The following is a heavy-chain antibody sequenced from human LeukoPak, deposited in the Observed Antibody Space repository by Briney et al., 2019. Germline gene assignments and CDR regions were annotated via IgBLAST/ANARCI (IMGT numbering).Heavy chain of an antibody. CDR2: INPNSGGT. CDR3: ARTTNLWFGEFHFDY. D-gene: IGHD3-10*01. V-gene: IGHV1-2*02. J-gene: IGHJ4*03. Sequence: ASVKVSCKASGYTFTGYYMHWVRQAPGQGLEWVGWINPNSGGTNYAQKFQGRVTMTRDTSISTAYMELSRLRSDDTAVYYCARTTNLWFGEFHFDYWGQGTMVTVSS. CDR1: GYTFTGYY.